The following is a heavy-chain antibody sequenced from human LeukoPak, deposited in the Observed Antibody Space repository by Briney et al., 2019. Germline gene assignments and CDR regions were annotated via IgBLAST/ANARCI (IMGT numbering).Heavy chain of an antibody. CDR2: ISTSSSYI. CDR3: ARTSDTSGRLYWYFDL. V-gene: IGHV3-21*05. CDR1: GFTFSSYS. D-gene: IGHD3-22*01. J-gene: IGHJ2*01. Sequence: PGGSLRLSCAASGFTFSSYSINSVRQAPGKGLEWVSFISTSSSYIHYADSVKDRFTISRDNAKKSLYLQVNSLRAEDTAVYYCARTSDTSGRLYWYFDLWGRGTLVTVSS.